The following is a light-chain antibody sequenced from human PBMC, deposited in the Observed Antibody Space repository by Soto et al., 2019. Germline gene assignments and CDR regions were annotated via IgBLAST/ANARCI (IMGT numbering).Light chain of an antibody. J-gene: IGKJ1*01. CDR1: QGIRND. CDR3: LQDHSYPWT. Sequence: DIQLTQSPSSLSASVGDRVSITCRASQGIRNDLGWYQHKPGKAPKRLIHGASSLQSGVPSRFSGSASGTEFTLTISSLQPEDLASYYCLQDHSYPWTFGQGTKVEIK. V-gene: IGKV1-17*01. CDR2: GAS.